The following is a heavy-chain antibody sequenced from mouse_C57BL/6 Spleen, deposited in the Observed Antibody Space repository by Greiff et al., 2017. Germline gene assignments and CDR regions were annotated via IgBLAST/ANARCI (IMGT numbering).Heavy chain of an antibody. CDR2: IDPSDSYT. CDR3: ARTDSSGYSWFAY. D-gene: IGHD3-2*02. J-gene: IGHJ3*01. CDR1: GYTFTSYW. Sequence: VQLQQPGAELVMPGASVKLSCKASGYTFTSYWMHWVKQRPGQGLEWIGEIDPSDSYTNYNQKFKGQSTLTVDKSSSTAYMQLSSLTSEDSAVYYCARTDSSGYSWFAYWGQGTLVTVSA. V-gene: IGHV1-69*01.